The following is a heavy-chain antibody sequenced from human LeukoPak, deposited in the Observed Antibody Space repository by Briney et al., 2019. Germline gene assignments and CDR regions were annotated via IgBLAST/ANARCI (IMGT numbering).Heavy chain of an antibody. V-gene: IGHV3-30*04. CDR3: ARAMVRGVIPY. CDR2: ISNDGTIQ. D-gene: IGHD3-10*01. Sequence: GGSLRLSCAASGFTFRAYAMHWVRQAPGKGLEWLAVISNDGTIQYYADSVKGRFTISRDNSRNIMNLQTDSLRPEDTALYYCARAMVRGVIPYWGQGTLVAVSS. CDR1: GFTFRAYA. J-gene: IGHJ4*02.